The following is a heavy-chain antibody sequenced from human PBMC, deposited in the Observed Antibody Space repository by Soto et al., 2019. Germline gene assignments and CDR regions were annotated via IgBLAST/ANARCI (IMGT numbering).Heavy chain of an antibody. CDR3: ARALGCSGGSCYLEENSIDY. V-gene: IGHV1-2*02. CDR1: GYTFTGYY. Sequence: QVQLVQSGAEVKKPGASVKVSCKASGYTFTGYYMHWVRQAPGQGLEWMGWINPNSGGTNYAQKFQGRVTMTRDTSISTAYMELSRLRSDDTAVYYCARALGCSGGSCYLEENSIDYWGQGTLVTVSS. J-gene: IGHJ4*02. D-gene: IGHD2-15*01. CDR2: INPNSGGT.